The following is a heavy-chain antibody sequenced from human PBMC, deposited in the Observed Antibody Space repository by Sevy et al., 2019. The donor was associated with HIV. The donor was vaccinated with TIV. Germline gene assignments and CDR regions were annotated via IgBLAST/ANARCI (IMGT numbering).Heavy chain of an antibody. J-gene: IGHJ4*02. CDR3: AKGPVVGATRGFDY. CDR1: GFTFSNYG. V-gene: IGHV3-30*18. D-gene: IGHD1-26*01. CDR2: ISYVEVNK. Sequence: GGSLRLSCAASGFTFSNYGMHWVRQAPGKGLEWVASISYVEVNKYYADSVKGRFTISRDNSRNTLSLQMNSLRTEDTAVYYCAKGPVVGATRGFDYWGQGTLVTVSS.